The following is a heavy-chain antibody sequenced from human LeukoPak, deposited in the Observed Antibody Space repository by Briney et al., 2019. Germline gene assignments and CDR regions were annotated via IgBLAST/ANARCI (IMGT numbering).Heavy chain of an antibody. CDR3: ASQYSSGWYPFDY. Sequence: GASVNVSCKASGGTFSSYAISWVRQAPGQGLEWTGGIIPIFGTANYAQKFQGRVTITADESTSTAYMELSSLRSEDTAVYYCASQYSSGWYPFDYWGQGTLVTVSS. D-gene: IGHD6-19*01. V-gene: IGHV1-69*13. CDR1: GGTFSSYA. J-gene: IGHJ4*02. CDR2: IIPIFGTA.